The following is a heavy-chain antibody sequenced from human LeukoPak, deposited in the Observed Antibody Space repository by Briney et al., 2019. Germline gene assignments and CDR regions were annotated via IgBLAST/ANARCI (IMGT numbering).Heavy chain of an antibody. CDR3: ARDIRGVIRFFDY. J-gene: IGHJ4*02. V-gene: IGHV3-53*01. CDR2: IYSGGST. CDR1: GFTVSSNY. Sequence: PGGSLRLSCAASGFTVSSNYMSWVRQAPGKGLEWVSVIYSGGSTYYADSVKGRFTISRDNTKNTLYLQMNSLRAEDTAVYYCARDIRGVIRFFDYWGQGTLVTVSS. D-gene: IGHD3-10*01.